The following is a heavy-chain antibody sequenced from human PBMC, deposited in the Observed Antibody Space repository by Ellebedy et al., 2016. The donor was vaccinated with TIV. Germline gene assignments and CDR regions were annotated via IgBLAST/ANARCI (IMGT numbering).Heavy chain of an antibody. CDR1: GYTFTSYD. J-gene: IGHJ4*02. D-gene: IGHD1-26*01. Sequence: ASVKVSCKASGYTFTSYDINWVRQATGQGLEWMGIINPSGGSTSYAQKFQGRVTMTRDTSTSTVYMELSSLRSEDTAVYYCARPYSGSYFMDFDYWGQGTLVTVSS. CDR2: INPSGGST. V-gene: IGHV1-46*01. CDR3: ARPYSGSYFMDFDY.